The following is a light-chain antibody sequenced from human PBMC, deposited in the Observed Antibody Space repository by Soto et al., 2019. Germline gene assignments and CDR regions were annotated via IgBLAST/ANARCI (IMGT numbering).Light chain of an antibody. J-gene: IGLJ2*01. CDR2: EVS. V-gene: IGLV2-14*01. CDR3: CSYAGSSNVV. Sequence: QSALTQPASVSGSPGQSITISCTGTSSDVGGYNYVSWYQQHPGKAPKLMIYEVSNRPSGVSNRFSGSKSGNTASLTISGLQAEDEADYYCCSYAGSSNVVFGGGTKVTVL. CDR1: SSDVGGYNY.